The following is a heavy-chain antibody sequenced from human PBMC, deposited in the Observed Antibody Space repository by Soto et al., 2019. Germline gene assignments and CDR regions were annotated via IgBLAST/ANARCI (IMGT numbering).Heavy chain of an antibody. CDR1: GFTFDDDA. CDR3: ARDHFDSSGFYASLDC. V-gene: IGHV3-20*04. D-gene: IGHD3-22*01. J-gene: IGHJ4*02. CDR2: ISWNGGTT. Sequence: GGSLRLSCAASGFTFDDDAMAWVRQAPGKWLEWVSGISWNGGTTSYAESVKGRFTISRDNAKNSLFLEINSLRAEDTALYYCARDHFDSSGFYASLDCWGQGSQVTVYS.